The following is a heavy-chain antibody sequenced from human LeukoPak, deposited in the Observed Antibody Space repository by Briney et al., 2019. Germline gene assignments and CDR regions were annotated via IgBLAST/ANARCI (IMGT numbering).Heavy chain of an antibody. V-gene: IGHV3-23*01. CDR3: AKAKVGTSHYYGMDV. D-gene: IGHD1-26*01. J-gene: IGHJ6*02. Sequence: GESLRLSCEASGFTFSTYAMSWVRRAPGKGLEWVSAISGSGDSTYYADSVKGRFTISRDNSKNTLYLQVNSLRAEDTAVYHCAKAKVGTSHYYGMDVWGQGTTVTVSS. CDR2: ISGSGDST. CDR1: GFTFSTYA.